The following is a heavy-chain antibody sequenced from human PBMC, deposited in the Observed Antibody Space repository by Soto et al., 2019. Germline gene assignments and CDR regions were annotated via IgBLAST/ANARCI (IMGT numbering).Heavy chain of an antibody. J-gene: IGHJ4*02. CDR1: GGSVRGYY. Sequence: SETLSLTCTVSGGSVRGYYWSWIRQSPDKGLEWLGRLYIGRMSTTETTTYNPSLKGRVTMSVDTSKNHLSLQLNSVTAADTAIYYCANLREVAGPLDNWGPGTMVTVSS. D-gene: IGHD6-19*01. CDR2: MSTTETT. CDR3: ANLREVAGPLDN. V-gene: IGHV4-4*07.